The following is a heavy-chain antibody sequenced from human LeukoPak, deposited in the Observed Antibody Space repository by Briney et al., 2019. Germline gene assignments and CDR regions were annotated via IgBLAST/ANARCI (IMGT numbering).Heavy chain of an antibody. D-gene: IGHD3-3*01. J-gene: IGHJ4*02. CDR2: IYYSGST. Sequence: TSETLSLTCTVSGGSISSSSYYWGWIRQPPGKGLEWIGSIYYSGSTYYNPSLKSRVTISVDTPKNQFSLKLSSVTAADTAVYYCARHPSYYDFWSGYYKPDSDFDYWGQGTLVTVSS. CDR1: GGSISSSSYY. V-gene: IGHV4-39*01. CDR3: ARHPSYYDFWSGYYKPDSDFDY.